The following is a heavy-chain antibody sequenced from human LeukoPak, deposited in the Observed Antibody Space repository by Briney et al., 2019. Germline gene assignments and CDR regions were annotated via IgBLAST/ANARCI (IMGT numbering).Heavy chain of an antibody. J-gene: IGHJ4*02. CDR1: GGSFRRYY. D-gene: IGHD5-18*01. V-gene: IGHV4-34*01. CDR3: ARGGELGYSY. Sequence: SETLSLTCAVYGGSFRRYYWGWIRQPPGKGLDWIGEINHSGSTNYNPSVKSRVTISVDTTKNHFSLKLSSVTAADTAVYYCARGGELGYSYWGQGTLVTVSS. CDR2: INHSGST.